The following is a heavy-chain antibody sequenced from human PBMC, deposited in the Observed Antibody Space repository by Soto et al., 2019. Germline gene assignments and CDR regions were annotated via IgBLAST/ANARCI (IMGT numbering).Heavy chain of an antibody. J-gene: IGHJ4*02. Sequence: QVQLQESGPGLVKPSQTLSLTCTVSGGSISSGDYYWSWIRQPPGKGLEWIGYIYYIGSTYYNPSHNSRVTTPVDTSKNQFSRKLSSVTAADTAVYYCASRGTTTYCSGGSCYARGFDYWGQGTLVTVSS. CDR3: ASRGTTTYCSGGSCYARGFDY. CDR1: GGSISSGDYY. CDR2: IYYIGST. V-gene: IGHV4-30-4*01. D-gene: IGHD2-15*01.